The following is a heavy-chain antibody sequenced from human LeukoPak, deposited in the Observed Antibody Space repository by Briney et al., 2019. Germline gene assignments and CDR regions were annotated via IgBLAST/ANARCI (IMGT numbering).Heavy chain of an antibody. CDR1: GGSISSGSYY. D-gene: IGHD1-7*01. CDR2: IYTSGST. Sequence: PSQTLSLTCTVSGGSISSGSYYWSWIRQPAGKGLEWIGRIYTSGSTNYNPSLKSRVTISVDTSKSQFSLKLSSVTAADTAVYYCARDHWNYFSDIWGQGTMVTVSS. CDR3: ARDHWNYFSDI. V-gene: IGHV4-61*02. J-gene: IGHJ3*02.